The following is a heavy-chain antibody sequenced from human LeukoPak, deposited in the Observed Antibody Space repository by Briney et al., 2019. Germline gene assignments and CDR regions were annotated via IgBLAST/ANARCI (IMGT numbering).Heavy chain of an antibody. Sequence: SETLSLTCPVSGDSISSGSYYWGWIRQPPGKGLEWIGSIHQSQSTYYNPSLMSRVTISVDSSKNQFSLKLSSVTAADTAVYYCARLRVVAATVDAFDIWGQGAMVTVSS. D-gene: IGHD2-15*01. CDR1: GDSISSGSYY. V-gene: IGHV4-39*07. CDR2: IHQSQST. J-gene: IGHJ3*02. CDR3: ARLRVVAATVDAFDI.